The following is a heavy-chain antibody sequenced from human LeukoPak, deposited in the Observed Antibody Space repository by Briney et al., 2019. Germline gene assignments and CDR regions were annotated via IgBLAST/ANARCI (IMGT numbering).Heavy chain of an antibody. D-gene: IGHD6-19*01. CDR1: GFTFSSYS. CDR2: ISSSSSTK. J-gene: IGHJ4*02. Sequence: GGSLRLSCAASGFTFSSYSMNWVRQAPGKGLEWVSYISSSSSTKYYADSVKGRFTISRDNSKNTLYLQMNSPRAEDTAVYYCANLAVAGTGDYWGQGTLVTVSS. CDR3: ANLAVAGTGDY. V-gene: IGHV3-48*01.